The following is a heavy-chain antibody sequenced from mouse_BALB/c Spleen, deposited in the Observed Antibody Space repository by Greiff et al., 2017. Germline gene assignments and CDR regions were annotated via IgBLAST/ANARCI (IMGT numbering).Heavy chain of an antibody. CDR2: IDPENGDT. CDR1: GFNIKDYY. CDR3: NIAYYGNLMKAMDY. J-gene: IGHJ4*01. D-gene: IGHD2-10*01. V-gene: IGHV14-4*02. Sequence: EVQLQQSGAELVRSGASVKLSCTASGFNIKDYYMHWVKQRPEQGLEWIGWIDPENGDTEYAPKFQGKATMTADTSSNTAYLQLSSLTSEDTAVYYCNIAYYGNLMKAMDYWGQGTSVTVAS.